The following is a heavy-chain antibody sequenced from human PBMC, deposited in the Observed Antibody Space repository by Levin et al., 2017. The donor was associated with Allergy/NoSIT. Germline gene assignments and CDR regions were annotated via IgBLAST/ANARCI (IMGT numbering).Heavy chain of an antibody. CDR2: ISGSGGST. CDR3: AKEGGNGDYVEYYYYYYMDV. D-gene: IGHD4-17*01. J-gene: IGHJ6*03. CDR1: GFTFSSYA. Sequence: GESLKISCAASGFTFSSYAMSWVRQAPGKGLEWVSAISGSGGSTYYADSVKGRFTISRDNSKNTLYLQMNSLRAEDTAVYYCAKEGGNGDYVEYYYYYYMDVWGKGTTVTVSS. V-gene: IGHV3-23*01.